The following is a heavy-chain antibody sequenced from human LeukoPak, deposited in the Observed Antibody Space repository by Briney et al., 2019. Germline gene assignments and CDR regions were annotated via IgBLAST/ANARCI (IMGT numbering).Heavy chain of an antibody. CDR1: GGSITDYY. CDR3: AKNAAPRPGEYYFDY. Sequence: SETLSLTCSVSGGSITDYYWSWIRQPPGKGLEWIGHIYYSGGTNYNPSLKTRVTISLDTSKSQFSLRLSSVTAADTAVYYCAKNAAPRPGEYYFDYWGRGTLVTVSS. CDR2: IYYSGGT. D-gene: IGHD3-10*01. V-gene: IGHV4-59*01. J-gene: IGHJ4*02.